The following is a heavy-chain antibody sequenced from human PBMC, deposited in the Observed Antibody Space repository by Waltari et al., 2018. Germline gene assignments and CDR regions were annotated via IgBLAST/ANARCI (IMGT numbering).Heavy chain of an antibody. V-gene: IGHV1-46*01. CDR3: ARQWGVGATEYYYYGMDV. Sequence: QVQLVQSGAEVKKPGASVKVSCKASGYTLTSYYMHWVRQAPGQGLEWMGIINPSGGSTSYAQKFQGRVTMTRDTSTSTVYMELSSLRSEDTAVYYCARQWGVGATEYYYYGMDVWGQGTTVTVSS. CDR2: INPSGGST. J-gene: IGHJ6*02. CDR1: GYTLTSYY. D-gene: IGHD1-26*01.